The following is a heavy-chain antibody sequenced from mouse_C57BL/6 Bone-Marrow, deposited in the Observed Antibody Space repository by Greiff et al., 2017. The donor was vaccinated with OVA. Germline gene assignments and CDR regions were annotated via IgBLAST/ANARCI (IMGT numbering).Heavy chain of an antibody. V-gene: IGHV4-1*01. CDR3: ARGARSGPHWYFDV. CDR1: GIDFSRYW. D-gene: IGHD1-1*01. Sequence: EVKLMESGGGLVQPGGSLKLSCAASGIDFSRYWMSWVRRAPGKGLEWIGEINPDSSTINYAPSLKDKFIISRDNAKNTLYLQMSKVRSEDTALYYCARGARSGPHWYFDVWGTGTTVTVSS. CDR2: INPDSSTI. J-gene: IGHJ1*03.